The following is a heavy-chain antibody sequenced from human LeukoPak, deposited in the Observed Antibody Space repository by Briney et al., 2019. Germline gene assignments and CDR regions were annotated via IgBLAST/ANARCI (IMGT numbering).Heavy chain of an antibody. CDR3: AKDRRLGYGDYLPGYSYGSSFDY. V-gene: IGHV3-23*01. J-gene: IGHJ4*02. CDR2: ISGSGGST. CDR1: GFTFSSYA. Sequence: GGSLRLSCAASGFTFSSYAMSWVRQAPGKGLEWVSAISGSGGSTYYADSVKGRFTISRDNSKNTLYLQMNSLRAEDTAVYYCAKDRRLGYGDYLPGYSYGSSFDYWGQGTLVTVSS. D-gene: IGHD5-18*01.